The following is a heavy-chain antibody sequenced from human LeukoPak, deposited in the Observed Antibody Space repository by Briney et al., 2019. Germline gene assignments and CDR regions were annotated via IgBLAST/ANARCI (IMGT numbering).Heavy chain of an antibody. CDR3: ARGRDGYNLSY. CDR2: IIPIFGTA. CDR1: GGTFSSYA. Sequence: SVKVSCKASGGTFSSYAISWVRQAPGQGLEWMGRIIPIFGTANYAQKFQGRVAITTDESTCTAYMELSSLRSEDTAVYYCARGRDGYNLSYWGQGTLVTVSS. J-gene: IGHJ4*02. D-gene: IGHD5-24*01. V-gene: IGHV1-69*05.